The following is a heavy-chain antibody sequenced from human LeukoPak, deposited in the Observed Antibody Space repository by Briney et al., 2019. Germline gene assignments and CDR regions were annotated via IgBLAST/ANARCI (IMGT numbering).Heavy chain of an antibody. D-gene: IGHD3-16*01. CDR1: GGSFSGYY. CDR2: INHSGST. V-gene: IGHV4-34*01. J-gene: IGHJ6*01. Sequence: SETLSLTCAVYGGSFSGYYWSWIRQPPGKGLEWIGEINHSGSTNYNPSLKSRVTISVDTSKNQFSLKLSSVTAADTTVYYCANFPSGGYNYHFRKDGWGQRTTVTVSS. CDR3: ANFPSGGYNYHFRKDG.